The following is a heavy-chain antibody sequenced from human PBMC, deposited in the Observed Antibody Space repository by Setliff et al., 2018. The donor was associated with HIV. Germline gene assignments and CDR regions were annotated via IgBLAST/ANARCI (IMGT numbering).Heavy chain of an antibody. CDR3: AREQLGFGPPRGMDV. Sequence: GASVKVSCKASGYIFSNFAMHWVRQVPGPRLEWMGWINAGDGNTKYSQNIQGRVTIIRDTSASTAYMELSSLRSEDTAVYYCAREQLGFGPPRGMDVWGQGTTVTVSS. CDR1: GYIFSNFA. J-gene: IGHJ6*02. D-gene: IGHD6-13*01. CDR2: INAGDGNT. V-gene: IGHV1-3*01.